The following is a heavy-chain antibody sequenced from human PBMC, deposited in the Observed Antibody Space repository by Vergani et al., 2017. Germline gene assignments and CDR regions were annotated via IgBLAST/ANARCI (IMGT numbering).Heavy chain of an antibody. J-gene: IGHJ6*03. CDR1: GFMLSTYG. CDR3: ARDKSKRAPAVMGTYYYYMDV. D-gene: IGHD3-16*01. Sequence: QVQLVESGGGVVQPGRSLRLSCAASGFMLSTYGLHWVRQAPGKGLEWVAVIWYDGSNKYYADSVQGRFTISRDNSKNTLYLEMESLRVEDTAVYFCARDKSKRAPAVMGTYYYYMDVCVKGTKVTVSS. CDR2: IWYDGSNK. V-gene: IGHV3-33*01.